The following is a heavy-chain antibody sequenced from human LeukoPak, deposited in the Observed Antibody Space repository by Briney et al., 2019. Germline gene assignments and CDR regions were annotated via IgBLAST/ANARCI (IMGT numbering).Heavy chain of an antibody. CDR3: ARADNWNYGGDWFDP. Sequence: SVTVSCKASVGTFSSYAISWVRQAPGQGLEWMGRIIPIFGTANYAQKFQGRVTITADKSTSTAYMELSSLRSEDTAVYYCARADNWNYGGDWFDPWGQGTLVTVSS. CDR1: VGTFSSYA. D-gene: IGHD1-7*01. V-gene: IGHV1-69*06. CDR2: IIPIFGTA. J-gene: IGHJ5*02.